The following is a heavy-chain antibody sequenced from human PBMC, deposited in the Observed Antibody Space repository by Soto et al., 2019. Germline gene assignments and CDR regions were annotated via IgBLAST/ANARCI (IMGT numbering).Heavy chain of an antibody. V-gene: IGHV3-30*03. D-gene: IGHD2-2*01. Sequence: GGSMRLSCGAAGFNFSGYGRHWVRQETGKGLEWVAVISYDGSNKYYADSVKGRFTISRDNSKNTLYLQMNSLRAEDTAVYYCARDRYCSSTSCYDDYYYYMDVWGKGTTVTVSS. CDR3: ARDRYCSSTSCYDDYYYYMDV. J-gene: IGHJ6*03. CDR1: GFNFSGYG. CDR2: ISYDGSNK.